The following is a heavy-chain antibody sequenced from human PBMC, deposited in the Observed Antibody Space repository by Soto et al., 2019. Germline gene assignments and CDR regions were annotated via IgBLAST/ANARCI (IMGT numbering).Heavy chain of an antibody. Sequence: SETLSLTCAVYGGSFSGYYWSWIRQPPGKGLEWIGEINHSGSTNYNPSLKSRVTISVDTSKNQFSLKLSSVTAADTAVYYCARFFVRYYYGSGSHYYFDYWGQGTLVTVSS. J-gene: IGHJ4*02. CDR1: GGSFSGYY. V-gene: IGHV4-34*01. D-gene: IGHD3-10*01. CDR2: INHSGST. CDR3: ARFFVRYYYGSGSHYYFDY.